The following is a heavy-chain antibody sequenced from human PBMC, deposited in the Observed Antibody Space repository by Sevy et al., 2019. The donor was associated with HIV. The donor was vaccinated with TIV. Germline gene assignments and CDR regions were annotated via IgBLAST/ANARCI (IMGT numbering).Heavy chain of an antibody. Sequence: GGYLRLSCAASGFTFSSYSMNWVRQAPGKGLEWVSSISSSRSYIYYADSVKGRFTISRDNAKNSLYLQMNSLRAEDTALYYCAREARIALACPTGGFDPWGQGTSVSVSS. D-gene: IGHD6-19*01. CDR3: AREARIALACPTGGFDP. CDR1: GFTFSSYS. CDR2: ISSSRSYI. V-gene: IGHV3-21*01. J-gene: IGHJ5*02.